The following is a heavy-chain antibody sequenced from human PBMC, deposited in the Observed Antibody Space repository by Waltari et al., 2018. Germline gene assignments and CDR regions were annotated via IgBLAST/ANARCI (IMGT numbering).Heavy chain of an antibody. CDR3: AKDPYGVDDAFDI. CDR1: GFTFSSYA. V-gene: IGHV3-23*01. D-gene: IGHD3-3*01. CDR2: ISGSGGNK. Sequence: EVQLLESGGGLVQPGGSLRLSCAASGFTFSSYAMSWVRQAPGKGLELVLTISGSGGNKNYPDSVKGRFTISRYNSKNTLYLQMNSLRAEDTAVYYCAKDPYGVDDAFDIWGQGTMVTVSS. J-gene: IGHJ3*02.